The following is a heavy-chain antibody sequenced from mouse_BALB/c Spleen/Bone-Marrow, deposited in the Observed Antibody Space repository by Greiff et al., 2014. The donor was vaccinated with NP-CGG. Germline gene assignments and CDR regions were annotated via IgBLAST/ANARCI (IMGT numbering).Heavy chain of an antibody. V-gene: IGHV14-3*02. Sequence: EVQLQQSGAELVKPGAPVKFSCSPSGFNIKDTYMHWVKQRPEQRLEWIGRIDPANGNTKYDPKFQGKATITADTSSNTAYLQLSSLTSEDPAVYYCAIYYYGSSYRFAYWEEEALVRVSA. CDR1: GFNIKDTY. CDR3: AIYYYGSSYRFAY. D-gene: IGHD1-1*01. J-gene: IGHJ3*01. CDR2: IDPANGNT.